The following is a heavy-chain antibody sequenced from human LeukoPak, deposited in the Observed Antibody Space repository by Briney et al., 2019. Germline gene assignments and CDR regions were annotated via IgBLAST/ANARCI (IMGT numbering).Heavy chain of an antibody. V-gene: IGHV1-69*01. CDR3: ARGVQEYYGSANYIFDT. J-gene: IGHJ5*02. D-gene: IGHD3-10*01. CDR2: IIPIFGAT. CDR1: GGTLINYP. Sequence: ASVKVSCKASGGTLINYPMNWVRQAPGQGLEWMGGIIPIFGATNYAQRFQGRVTITADESTTTAYMELSSLRSEDTAAYYCARGVQEYYGSANYIFDTWGQGTQVTVSS.